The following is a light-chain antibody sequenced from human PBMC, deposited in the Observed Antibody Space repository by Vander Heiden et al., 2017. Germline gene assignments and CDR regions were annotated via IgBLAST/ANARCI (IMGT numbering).Light chain of an antibody. CDR1: QSISSW. CDR2: RAS. V-gene: IGKV1-5*03. CDR3: QQYNSYPRT. J-gene: IGKJ1*01. Sequence: DIQMTQSPSTLSASVGDRVTITCRASQSISSWLAWYQLKPGKAPKLLIYRASSLESGVRSRFSGSESGTEFTLTISSLQPEDSATYSCQQYNSYPRTFGQGTKVEI.